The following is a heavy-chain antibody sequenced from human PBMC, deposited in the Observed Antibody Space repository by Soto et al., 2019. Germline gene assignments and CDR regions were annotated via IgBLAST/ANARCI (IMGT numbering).Heavy chain of an antibody. CDR1: GFTFSSYS. V-gene: IGHV3-21*01. Sequence: GGSLRLSCAASGFTFSSYSMHSVRQAPGKGLEWVSSISSSSSYIYYADSVKGRFTISRDNAKNSLYLQMNSLRAEDTAVYYCARDEVVTAPFDYWGQGTLVTVYS. CDR2: ISSSSSYI. CDR3: ARDEVVTAPFDY. D-gene: IGHD2-15*01. J-gene: IGHJ4*02.